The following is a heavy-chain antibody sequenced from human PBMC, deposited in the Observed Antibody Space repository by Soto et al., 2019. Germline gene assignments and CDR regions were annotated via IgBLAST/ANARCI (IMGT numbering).Heavy chain of an antibody. D-gene: IGHD6-19*01. CDR3: ARAGIAVAGSGVDP. CDR1: GYSISSGYY. Sequence: PSETLSLTCAVSGYSISSGYYWGWIRQPPGKGLEWIGSIYHSGSTYYNPSLKSRVTISVDTSKNQFSLKLSSVTAADTAVYYCARAGIAVAGSGVDPWGQGTLVTSPQ. V-gene: IGHV4-38-2*01. CDR2: IYHSGST. J-gene: IGHJ5*02.